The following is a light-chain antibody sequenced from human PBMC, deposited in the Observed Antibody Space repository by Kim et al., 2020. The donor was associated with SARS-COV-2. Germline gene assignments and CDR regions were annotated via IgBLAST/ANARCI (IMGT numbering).Light chain of an antibody. Sequence: DIQMTQSPSSLSASVGDRVTITCRANQSISSYLNWYQQKPGKAPKLLIYAASSLQSGVPSRFSGSGSGTDFTLTISSLQPEDFATYYCQQSYSTPPLTFGGGTKLEI. CDR1: QSISSY. CDR3: QQSYSTPPLT. CDR2: AAS. J-gene: IGKJ4*01. V-gene: IGKV1-39*01.